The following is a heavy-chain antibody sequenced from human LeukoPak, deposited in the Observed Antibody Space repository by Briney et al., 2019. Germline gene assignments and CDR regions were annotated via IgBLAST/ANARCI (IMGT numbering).Heavy chain of an antibody. Sequence: PGGSLRLSCAASGFTFSTYSMNWVRQAPGKGLEYVSAISSNGGSTYYANSVKGRFTISRDNSKNTLYLQMGSLRAEDMAVYYCARGDIKDYWGQGTLVTVSS. D-gene: IGHD5-12*01. CDR2: ISSNGGST. CDR3: ARGDIKDY. J-gene: IGHJ4*02. CDR1: GFTFSTYS. V-gene: IGHV3-64*01.